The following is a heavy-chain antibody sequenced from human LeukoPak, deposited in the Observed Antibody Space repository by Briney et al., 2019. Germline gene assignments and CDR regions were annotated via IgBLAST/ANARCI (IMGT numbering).Heavy chain of an antibody. CDR2: ISWNSGSI. D-gene: IGHD5-18*01. CDR1: GFSFDDYA. CDR3: AKGGYSYGRDAFDI. V-gene: IGHV3-9*01. J-gene: IGHJ3*02. Sequence: GGSLRLSCAASGFSFDDYAMHWVRQAPGEGLEWVSGISWNSGSIGYADSVKGRFTISRDNAKNSLYLQMNSLRAEDTALYYCAKGGYSYGRDAFDIWGQGTMVTVSS.